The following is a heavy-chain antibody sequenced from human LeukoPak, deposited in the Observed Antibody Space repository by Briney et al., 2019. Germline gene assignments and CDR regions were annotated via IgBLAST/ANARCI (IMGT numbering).Heavy chain of an antibody. CDR1: GGSISSGGYY. CDR3: ARQTAAASFDY. D-gene: IGHD6-13*01. J-gene: IGHJ4*02. CDR2: IYYSGST. Sequence: PSETLSLTCTVSGGSISSGGYYWSWIRQHPGKGLEWIGDIYYSGSTYYNPSLKSRVTISVDTSKNQFSLKLSSVTAADTAVYYCARQTAAASFDYWGQGTLVTVSS. V-gene: IGHV4-31*03.